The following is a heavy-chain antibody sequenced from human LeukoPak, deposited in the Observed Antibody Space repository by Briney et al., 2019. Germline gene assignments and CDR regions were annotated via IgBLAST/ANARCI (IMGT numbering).Heavy chain of an antibody. V-gene: IGHV3-33*01. CDR2: IWYDGSNK. CDR1: GFTFSSYG. CDR3: ARSSLGGPGSGGEVYFDY. D-gene: IGHD3-16*01. J-gene: IGHJ4*02. Sequence: GRSLRLSCAASGFTFSSYGMHWVRQAPGKGLEWVAVIWYDGSNKYYADSVKGRFTISRDNSKNTLYLQMNSLRAEDTAVYYCARSSLGGPGSGGEVYFDYWGQGTLVTVSS.